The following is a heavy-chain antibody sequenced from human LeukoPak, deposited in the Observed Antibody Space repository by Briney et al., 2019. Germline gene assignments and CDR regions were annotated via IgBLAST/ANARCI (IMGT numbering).Heavy chain of an antibody. CDR1: GFTFDDYA. J-gene: IGHJ4*02. CDR2: ISWNSGSI. D-gene: IGHD6-6*01. CDR3: AKDVEYSSSPNFDY. Sequence: GGSLRLSCAASGFTFDDYAMHWVRQAPGEGLEWVSGISWNSGSIGYADSVKGRFTISRDNAKNSLYLQMNSLRAEDTALYYCAKDVEYSSSPNFDYWGQGTLVTVSS. V-gene: IGHV3-9*01.